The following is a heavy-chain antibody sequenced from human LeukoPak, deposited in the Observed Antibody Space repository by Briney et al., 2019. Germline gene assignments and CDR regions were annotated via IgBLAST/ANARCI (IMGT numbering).Heavy chain of an antibody. V-gene: IGHV1-2*02. J-gene: IGHJ4*02. Sequence: ASVKVSCKASGYTFTGYYMHWVRQAPGQGLEWVGWINPNSGGTNYAQKFQGRVTMTRDTSISTAYMELSRLRSDDTAVYYCATAMVRGVIHFDYWGQGTLVTVSS. CDR1: GYTFTGYY. CDR3: ATAMVRGVIHFDY. CDR2: INPNSGGT. D-gene: IGHD3-10*01.